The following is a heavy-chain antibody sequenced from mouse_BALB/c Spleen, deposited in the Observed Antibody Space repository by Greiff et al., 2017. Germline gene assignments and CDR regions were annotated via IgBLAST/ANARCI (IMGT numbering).Heavy chain of an antibody. D-gene: IGHD2-1*01. CDR2: ISYDGSN. J-gene: IGHJ3*01. V-gene: IGHV3-6*02. CDR1: GYSITSGYY. Sequence: EVQLQQSGPGLVKPSQSLSLTCSVTGYSITSGYYWNWIRQFPGNKLEWMGYISYDGSNNYNPSLKNRISITRDTSKNQFFLKLNSVTTEDTATYYCAREGFCGNYPAWFDYWGQGTLVTVSA. CDR3: AREGFCGNYPAWFDY.